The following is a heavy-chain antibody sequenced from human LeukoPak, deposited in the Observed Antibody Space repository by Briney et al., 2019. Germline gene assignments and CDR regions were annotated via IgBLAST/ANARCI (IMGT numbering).Heavy chain of an antibody. CDR3: ARGKIRYYFDY. V-gene: IGHV1-46*01. CDR1: GYTFTSYY. J-gene: IGHJ4*02. Sequence: VSVKVSCKTSGYTFTSYYMHWVRQAPGQGLEWMGIINPSGGSTSYAQKFQGRVTMTRDMSTSTVYMELSSLRSEDTAVYYCARGKIRYYFDYWGQGTLVTVSS. CDR2: INPSGGST.